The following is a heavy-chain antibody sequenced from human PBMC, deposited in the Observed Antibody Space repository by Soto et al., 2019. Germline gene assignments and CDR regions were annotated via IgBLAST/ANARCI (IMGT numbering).Heavy chain of an antibody. V-gene: IGHV1-18*04. J-gene: IGHJ5*02. CDR1: GYTFTSYG. CDR2: ISAYNGNT. CDR3: ARVVGYCSGGSCWGNWFDP. Sequence: QVQLVQSGAEVKKPGASVKVSCKASGYTFTSYGISWVRQAPGQGLEWMGWISAYNGNTNYAQKLQGRVTTTTDTSTSTAYMELRSLRSDDTAVYYCARVVGYCSGGSCWGNWFDPWGQGTLVTVSS. D-gene: IGHD2-15*01.